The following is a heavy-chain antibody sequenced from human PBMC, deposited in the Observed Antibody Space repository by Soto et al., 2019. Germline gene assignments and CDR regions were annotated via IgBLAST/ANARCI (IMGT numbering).Heavy chain of an antibody. V-gene: IGHV3-33*01. CDR1: GFTFNNYG. CDR2: IWYDGSNK. Sequence: QVQLVESGGGVVQPGRSLRLSCAASGFTFNNYGLHWVRQAPGKGLEWVAIIWYDGSNKHYADSVKGRFTISRDNSKNTLYLQINRLTSDDTAVYYCAIDLWLRTVAVAKLGMGYWGQGTLVSVSS. J-gene: IGHJ4*02. D-gene: IGHD6-19*01. CDR3: AIDLWLRTVAVAKLGMGY.